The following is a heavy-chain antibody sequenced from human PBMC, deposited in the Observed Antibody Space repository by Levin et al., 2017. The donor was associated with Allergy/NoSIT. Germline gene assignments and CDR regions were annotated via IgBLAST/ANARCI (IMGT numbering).Heavy chain of an antibody. CDR2: IYYSGST. CDR3: ARDGHNWGSLGLGY. CDR1: GGSMSSGGYY. D-gene: IGHD7-27*01. V-gene: IGHV4-31*03. Sequence: SETLSLTCTVSGGSMSSGGYYWSWIRQHPGKGLEWIGYIYYSGSTYYNPSLKSRVTISVDTSKNQFSLKLSSVTAADTAVYYCARDGHNWGSLGLGYWGQGTLVTVSS. J-gene: IGHJ4*02.